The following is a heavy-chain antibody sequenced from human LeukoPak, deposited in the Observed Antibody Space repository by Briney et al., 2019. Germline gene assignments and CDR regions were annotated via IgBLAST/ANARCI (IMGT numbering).Heavy chain of an antibody. CDR3: ARDIEAAGLFLDY. CDR1: GFTFSNYN. Sequence: PGGSLRLSCAASGFTFSNYNMIWVRQAPGKGLECISYITSSSSTIHYADSVKGRFTISRDNAKNSLYLQMNSLRAEDTAVYYCARDIEAAGLFLDYWGQGTLVTVSS. D-gene: IGHD6-13*01. CDR2: ITSSSSTI. J-gene: IGHJ4*02. V-gene: IGHV3-48*04.